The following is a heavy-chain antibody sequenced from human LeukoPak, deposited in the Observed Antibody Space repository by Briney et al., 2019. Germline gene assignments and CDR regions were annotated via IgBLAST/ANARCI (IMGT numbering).Heavy chain of an antibody. CDR1: GYTFTGYD. D-gene: IGHD5-12*01. CDR2: INPNSGGT. J-gene: IGHJ4*02. V-gene: IGHV1-2*02. CDR3: ARDQEFSGYGLFDY. Sequence: GSVKVSCKASGYTFTGYDMHWVRQAPGQGLEWMGFINPNSGGTNYAQKVQGRFTMTRDTSTSTAYMELSRLRSDDTAVYYCARDQEFSGYGLFDYWGKGTLVTVSS.